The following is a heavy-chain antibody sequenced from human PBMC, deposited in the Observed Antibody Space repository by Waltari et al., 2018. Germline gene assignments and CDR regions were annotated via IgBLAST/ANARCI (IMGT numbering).Heavy chain of an antibody. J-gene: IGHJ5*02. V-gene: IGHV4-34*01. CDR3: ARPAFRYCSGGSCRNWFDP. CDR2: NNHSGST. CDR1: GGSFSGYS. Sequence: QVQLQQWGAGLLKPSETLSLTCAVYGGSFSGYSWSWIRQPPGKGLEWIGENNHSGSTNTNPSLKSRVTISVDTSKNQFSLKLRSVTAADTAVYYCARPAFRYCSGGSCRNWFDPWGQGTLVTVSS. D-gene: IGHD2-15*01.